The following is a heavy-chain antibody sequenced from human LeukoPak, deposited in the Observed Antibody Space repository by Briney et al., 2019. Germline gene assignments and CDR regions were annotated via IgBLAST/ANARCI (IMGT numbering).Heavy chain of an antibody. J-gene: IGHJ6*03. D-gene: IGHD2-2*01. Sequence: ASVKVSCKASGYTFTSYGISWVRQAPGQGLEWVGWISAYNGNTNYAQKLQGRVTMTTDTSTSTAYMELRSLRSDDTAVYYCARGYCSSTSCYFYYYYYMDVWGKGTTVTVSS. V-gene: IGHV1-18*01. CDR1: GYTFTSYG. CDR3: ARGYCSSTSCYFYYYYYMDV. CDR2: ISAYNGNT.